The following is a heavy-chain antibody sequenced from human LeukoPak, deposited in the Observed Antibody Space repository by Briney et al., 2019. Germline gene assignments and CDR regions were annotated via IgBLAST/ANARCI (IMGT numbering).Heavy chain of an antibody. J-gene: IGHJ4*02. Sequence: SETLSLTCAVYGGAFSGYYWSWIRQPPGKGLEWIGEINHSGSTNYNPSLKSRVTISVDTSKNQFSLKLSSVTAADTAVYYCARSYSSSWYPRYWGQGTLVTVSS. CDR2: INHSGST. CDR1: GGAFSGYY. CDR3: ARSYSSSWYPRY. V-gene: IGHV4-34*01. D-gene: IGHD6-13*01.